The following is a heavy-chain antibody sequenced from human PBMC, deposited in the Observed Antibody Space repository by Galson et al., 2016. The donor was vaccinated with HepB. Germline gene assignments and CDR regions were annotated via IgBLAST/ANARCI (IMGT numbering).Heavy chain of an antibody. CDR2: ISSSGSTI. J-gene: IGHJ4*02. CDR3: ARDLGGWTPDY. Sequence: SLRLSCAASGFTFSSYEMNWVRQAPGKGLEWVSYISSSGSTIAYADSVKGRFTISRDNAKNSLYLQMNSLRAEDTAVYYCARDLGGWTPDYWGQGIQVTVSS. CDR1: GFTFSSYE. V-gene: IGHV3-48*03. D-gene: IGHD2-15*01.